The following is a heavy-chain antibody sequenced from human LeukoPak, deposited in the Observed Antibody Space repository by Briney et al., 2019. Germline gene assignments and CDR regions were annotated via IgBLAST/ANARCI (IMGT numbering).Heavy chain of an antibody. Sequence: ASVKVSCKTSGYTFRHYGVYWVRQAPGQGLEWMGWISAYNGVTNYAQKFQGRVTMTTDTPTSTAYLQLQSLRPDDTAVYFCAKAPRLWWNYLMDEWGQGTLVIVSS. CDR2: ISAYNGVT. CDR3: AKAPRLWWNYLMDE. V-gene: IGHV1-18*01. CDR1: GYTFRHYG. J-gene: IGHJ4*02. D-gene: IGHD4/OR15-4a*01.